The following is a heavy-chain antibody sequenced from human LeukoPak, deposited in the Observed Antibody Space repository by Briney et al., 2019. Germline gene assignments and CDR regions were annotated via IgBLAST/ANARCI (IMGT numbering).Heavy chain of an antibody. V-gene: IGHV3-30*18. D-gene: IGHD2-15*01. J-gene: IGHJ4*02. CDR2: ISYDGSNK. CDR3: AKVRTQFCSGGNCFNYYFDY. CDR1: GFKFSNFG. Sequence: PGRSLRLSCAASGFKFSNFGIHWVRQAPGKGLEWVAVISYDGSNKYYADSVKGRFTISRDNSKNTLYLQMNSLRAEDTAVYYCAKVRTQFCSGGNCFNYYFDYWGQGTLVTVSS.